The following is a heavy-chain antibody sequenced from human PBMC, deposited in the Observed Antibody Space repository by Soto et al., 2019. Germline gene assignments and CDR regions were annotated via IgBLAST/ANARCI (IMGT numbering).Heavy chain of an antibody. J-gene: IGHJ4*01. V-gene: IGHV3-74*01. Sequence: GGSLRLSCAASGFTFSSYAMHWVRQGPGKGLVWVSGINRDGTITTYADSVKGRFTISRDNARDTLYLQVYSLAAEDTAVYYCARDLRSHFDYWGHGTLVTVSS. CDR2: INRDGTIT. CDR1: GFTFSSYA. CDR3: ARDLRSHFDY.